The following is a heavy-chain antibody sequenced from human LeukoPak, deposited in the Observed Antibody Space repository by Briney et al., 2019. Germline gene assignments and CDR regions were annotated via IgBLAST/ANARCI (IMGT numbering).Heavy chain of an antibody. V-gene: IGHV3-30*03. J-gene: IGHJ4*02. CDR2: MSYDGSNK. CDR1: GFTFSSYG. Sequence: GGSLRLSCAASGFTFSSYGMHWVRQAPGKGLEWVAVMSYDGSNKYYADTVKGRFTISRDNSKDTLYLQMNSLRAEDTAVYYCARYCSGGSCYDYWGQGTLVTVSS. CDR3: ARYCSGGSCYDY. D-gene: IGHD2-15*01.